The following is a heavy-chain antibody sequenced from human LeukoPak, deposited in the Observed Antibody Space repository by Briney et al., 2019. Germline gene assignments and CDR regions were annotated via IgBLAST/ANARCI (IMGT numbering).Heavy chain of an antibody. CDR1: GGSFSGYY. Sequence: SETLSLTCAVYGGSFSGYYWSWIRQPPGKGLEWIGEINHSGSTNYNPSLKSRVTISVDTSKNQFSLKLSSVTAADTAMYYCASSGGEDYGDYHAFDIWGQGTMVTVSS. CDR2: INHSGST. V-gene: IGHV4-34*01. J-gene: IGHJ3*02. D-gene: IGHD4-17*01. CDR3: ASSGGEDYGDYHAFDI.